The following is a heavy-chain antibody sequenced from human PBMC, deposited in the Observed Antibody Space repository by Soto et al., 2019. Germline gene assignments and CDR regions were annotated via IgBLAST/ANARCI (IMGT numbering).Heavy chain of an antibody. V-gene: IGHV3-23*01. CDR1: GFTFSSYA. D-gene: IGHD3-16*02. J-gene: IGHJ4*02. CDR2: ISGSGGST. CDR3: AKDLMITFGGVIPGYYFDY. Sequence: EVQLLESGGGLVQPGGSLRLSCAASGFTFSSYAMSWVRQAPGKGLEWVSAISGSGGSTYYADSVKGRFTISRDNSKNTLYLQMNSLRAEDTAVYYCAKDLMITFGGVIPGYYFDYWGQGTLVTVSS.